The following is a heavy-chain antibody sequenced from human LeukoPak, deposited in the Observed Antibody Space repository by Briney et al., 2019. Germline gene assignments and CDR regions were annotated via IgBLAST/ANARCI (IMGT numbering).Heavy chain of an antibody. CDR3: ARVNPYSSGWYVGY. Sequence: SETLSLTCTVSGGSISSGGYYWSWIRQHPGKGLEWIGYIYYSGSTYYNPSPKSRVTISVDTSKNQFSLKLSSVTAADTAVYYCARVNPYSSGWYVGYWGQGTLVTVSS. J-gene: IGHJ4*02. CDR2: IYYSGST. CDR1: GGSISSGGYY. D-gene: IGHD6-19*01. V-gene: IGHV4-31*03.